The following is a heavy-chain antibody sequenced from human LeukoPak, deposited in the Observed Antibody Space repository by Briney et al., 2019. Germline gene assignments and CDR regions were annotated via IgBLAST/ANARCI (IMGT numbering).Heavy chain of an antibody. CDR1: GYSFTSYW. CDR2: IYPGDSDT. J-gene: IGHJ3*02. V-gene: IGHV5-51*01. Sequence: GESLKISCKGSGYSFTSYWIGWVRQMPGKGLEWMGIIYPGDSDTRYSPSFQGQVTISADKSISTAYLQWSSLKASDTAMYYCARLKVDTATVFDAFDIWGQGTMVTVSS. D-gene: IGHD5-18*01. CDR3: ARLKVDTATVFDAFDI.